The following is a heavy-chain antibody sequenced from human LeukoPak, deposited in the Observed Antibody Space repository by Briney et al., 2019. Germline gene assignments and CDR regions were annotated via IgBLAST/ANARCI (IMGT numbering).Heavy chain of an antibody. CDR2: ISGSGGGT. CDR1: GFTFSSYA. D-gene: IGHD6-13*01. J-gene: IGHJ6*04. V-gene: IGHV3-23*01. Sequence: PGGSLRLSCAASGFTFSSYAMRWVRQAPGKGLEWVSAISGSGGGTYYADSVKGRFTISRDNSKNTLYLQMNSLRAEDTAVYYCAKWGTSSWSYYYYGMDVWGKGTTVTVSS. CDR3: AKWGTSSWSYYYYGMDV.